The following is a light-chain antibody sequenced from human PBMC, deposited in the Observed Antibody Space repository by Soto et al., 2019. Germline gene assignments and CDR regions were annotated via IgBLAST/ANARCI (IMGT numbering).Light chain of an antibody. CDR3: QQYNSYSWT. CDR1: QSICSW. V-gene: IGKV1-5*01. Sequence: DIPMTQSPSTLSASVGDRVTITCRASQSICSWLAWYQQKPGKAPKLLIYDASSLESGVPSRFSGSGSGTEFTLTISSLQPDDFATYYCQQYNSYSWTFGQGTKVEIK. J-gene: IGKJ1*01. CDR2: DAS.